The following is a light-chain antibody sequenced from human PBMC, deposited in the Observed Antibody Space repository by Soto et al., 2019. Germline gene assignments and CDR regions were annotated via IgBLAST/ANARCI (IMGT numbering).Light chain of an antibody. CDR3: QVYVSSSKT. CDR1: QTVTSGY. J-gene: IGKJ1*01. Sequence: EIVLTQSPDTLSLSPGERATLSCRASQTVTSGYLSWYQQKPGQAPRLLLNGVSTGATGIADRFSGSGSGTGCTLTISRLEPHDFAVDFCQVYVSSSKTFGQGPRVEFK. CDR2: GVS. V-gene: IGKV3-20*01.